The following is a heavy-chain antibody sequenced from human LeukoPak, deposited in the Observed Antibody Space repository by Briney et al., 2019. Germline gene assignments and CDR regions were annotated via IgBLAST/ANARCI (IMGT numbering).Heavy chain of an antibody. J-gene: IGHJ2*01. Sequence: GGSLRLSCAASGFTFSSYAMSWVRQAPGKGLAWVSTISGGSGSTYCADSVKGRFTISRDNSKNTLHLQMNSLRPDDTAVYYCAKDGPYCGGITCYFRYFDLWGRGTLVTVSS. D-gene: IGHD2-21*01. V-gene: IGHV3-23*01. CDR2: ISGGSGST. CDR3: AKDGPYCGGITCYFRYFDL. CDR1: GFTFSSYA.